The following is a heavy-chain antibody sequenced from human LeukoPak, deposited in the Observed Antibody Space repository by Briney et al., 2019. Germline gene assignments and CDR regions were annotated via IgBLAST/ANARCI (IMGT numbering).Heavy chain of an antibody. CDR1: GYTFTGYY. J-gene: IGHJ5*02. CDR3: AREYDILTGNWFDP. V-gene: IGHV1-2*02. D-gene: IGHD3-9*01. CDR2: INPNSGGT. Sequence: GASVKVSCKASGYTFTGYYMHWVRQAPGQGLEWMGWINPNSGGTNYAQKFQGRVTMTRDTSISTAYMELSRLRSDDTAVYYCAREYDILTGNWFDPWGQGTLVTVSP.